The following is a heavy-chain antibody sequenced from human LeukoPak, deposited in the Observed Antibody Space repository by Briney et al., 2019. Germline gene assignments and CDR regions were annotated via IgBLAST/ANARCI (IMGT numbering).Heavy chain of an antibody. J-gene: IGHJ4*02. CDR2: ISSSSSYI. CDR1: GFTFSSYS. V-gene: IGHV3-21*01. D-gene: IGHD3-3*01. Sequence: KTGGSLRLSCAASGFTFSSYSMNWVRQAPGKGLEWVSSISSSSSYIDYADSVKGRFTISRDNAKNSLYLQMNSLRAEDTAVYYCARGMDADYDFWSGYPYYFDYWGQGTLVTVSS. CDR3: ARGMDADYDFWSGYPYYFDY.